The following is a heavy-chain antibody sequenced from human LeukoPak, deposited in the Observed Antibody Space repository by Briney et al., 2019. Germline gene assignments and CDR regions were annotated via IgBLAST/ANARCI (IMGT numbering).Heavy chain of an antibody. D-gene: IGHD3-22*01. CDR3: AKAGYYDSSGRLDY. J-gene: IGHJ4*02. CDR2: ISGDGGST. V-gene: IGHV3-43*02. CDR1: GFTLDDYA. Sequence: GGSLRLSCAAAGFTLDDYATHWVRHAQGEGLGWVSRISGDGGSTYYADSVKGRFNISRDNRKNSLYLQMNSLRTEVTALYYCAKAGYYDSSGRLDYWGQGTLVTVSS.